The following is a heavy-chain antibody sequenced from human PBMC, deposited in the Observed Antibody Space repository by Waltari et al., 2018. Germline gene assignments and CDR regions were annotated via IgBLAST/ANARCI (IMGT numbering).Heavy chain of an antibody. CDR1: GYTFISNG. Sequence: VKLVQSGGEVKKPGASVKVSCKASGYTFISNGISWVRQAPGQGLEWVGWGSVYAENPKNARTLQGRVSLTADTATDTAYMELTSLTADDTAVYYCAHSDYRSSWYTMDVWGQGTTVSVSS. J-gene: IGHJ6*02. CDR2: GSVYAENP. D-gene: IGHD6-13*01. CDR3: AHSDYRSSWYTMDV. V-gene: IGHV1-18*01.